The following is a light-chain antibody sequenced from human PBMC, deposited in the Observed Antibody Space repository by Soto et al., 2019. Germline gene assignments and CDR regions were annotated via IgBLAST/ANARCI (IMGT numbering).Light chain of an antibody. CDR2: EVT. J-gene: IGLJ1*01. CDR3: LGGKNSRV. V-gene: IGLV2-8*01. CDR1: GGDVRDSNY. Sequence: QSALTQPPSASGSPGQSVTVSCTGIGGDVRDSNYVSWYQQHPGKAPKLIIYEVTNRPSGVPDRFSGSKSGNTASLTVSGLQAEDEADYYCLGGKNSRVFGTGTKLTVL.